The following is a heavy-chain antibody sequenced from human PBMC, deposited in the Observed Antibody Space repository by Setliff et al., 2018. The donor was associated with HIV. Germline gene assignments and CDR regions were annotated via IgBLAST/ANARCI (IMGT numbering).Heavy chain of an antibody. CDR1: GDAFSRYA. J-gene: IGHJ4*02. Sequence: SVKVSCKASGDAFSRYAISWVRQAPGQGLEWMGGIVPILGPANYAQKFQGRVTITTDESTYTAYMELSSLTSEDTAVYYCARVTTSGRGSYLYWGQGTRVTVSS. CDR2: IVPILGPA. V-gene: IGHV1-69*05. D-gene: IGHD1-26*01. CDR3: ARVTTSGRGSYLY.